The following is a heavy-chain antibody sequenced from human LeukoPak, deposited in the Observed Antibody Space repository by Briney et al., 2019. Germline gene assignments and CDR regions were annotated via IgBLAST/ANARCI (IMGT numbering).Heavy chain of an antibody. CDR2: IYPGDSDT. J-gene: IGHJ6*03. V-gene: IGHV5-51*01. D-gene: IGHD3/OR15-3a*01. CDR3: ARGLTHYYYYMDV. Sequence: GESLKISCKGSGYRFTSYWIGWVRQMPGKGREWMGIIYPGDSDTRYSPSFQGQVTISADKSISTAYLQWSSLKASDTAMYYCARGLTHYYYYMDVWGKGTTVTVSS. CDR1: GYRFTSYW.